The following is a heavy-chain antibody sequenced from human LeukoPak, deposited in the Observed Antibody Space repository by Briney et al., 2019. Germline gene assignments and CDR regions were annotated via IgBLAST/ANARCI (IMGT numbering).Heavy chain of an antibody. J-gene: IGHJ4*02. V-gene: IGHV3-21*01. CDR1: GFTFSTYS. Sequence: PGGSLRLSXAASGFTFSTYSMNWVRQAPGKGLEWVSSIMSSSSYIYYADSVKGRFTISRDNAKNSLYLQMNSLRAEDTAVYYCARDPQYCSGGSCYSFDYWGQGTLVTVSS. CDR2: IMSSSSYI. D-gene: IGHD2-15*01. CDR3: ARDPQYCSGGSCYSFDY.